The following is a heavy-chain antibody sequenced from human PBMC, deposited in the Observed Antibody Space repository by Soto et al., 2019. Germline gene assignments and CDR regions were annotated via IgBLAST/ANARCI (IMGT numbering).Heavy chain of an antibody. V-gene: IGHV4-4*02. CDR1: AGSIDTPNW. CDR3: AREGFDHRTDS. Sequence: QVQLQESGPGLVKPSETLSLTCAVSAGSIDTPNWWSWYSRPPGKGLEWIGEMYPSGSSNRNPSLNSRVTISLDTSNNHFSLKLTSLTAADTAIYYCAREGFDHRTDSWGQGIPVTVSS. CDR2: MYPSGSS. J-gene: IGHJ4*02.